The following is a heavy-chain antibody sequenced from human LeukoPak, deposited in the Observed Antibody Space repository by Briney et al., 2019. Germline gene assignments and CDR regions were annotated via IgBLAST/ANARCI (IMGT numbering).Heavy chain of an antibody. Sequence: PGGSLRLSCAASGFTFSSYGMSWVRQAPGKGLEWVSAISGSGGSTYYADSVKGRFTISRDNPKSTLSLQMSSLRAEDTALYYCVRDLHWGGFDVWGQGTMVTVSS. D-gene: IGHD7-27*01. J-gene: IGHJ3*01. CDR2: ISGSGGST. CDR1: GFTFSSYG. V-gene: IGHV3-23*01. CDR3: VRDLHWGGFDV.